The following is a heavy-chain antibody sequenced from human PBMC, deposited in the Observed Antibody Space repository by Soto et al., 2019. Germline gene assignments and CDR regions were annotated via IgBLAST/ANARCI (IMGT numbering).Heavy chain of an antibody. CDR1: GYTFTGYC. CDR3: ARGSMVRGIISFDY. J-gene: IGHJ4*02. Sequence: QVQLVQSRGEVKKPGASVKVSCKASGYTFTGYCMYWVRQAPGQGLEWMGWINPNSGGTNYAQKFQGWVTMTRDTSISTAYMELTRLTSDDTAVYYCARGSMVRGIISFDYWGQGTLVTVSS. D-gene: IGHD3-10*01. V-gene: IGHV1-2*04. CDR2: INPNSGGT.